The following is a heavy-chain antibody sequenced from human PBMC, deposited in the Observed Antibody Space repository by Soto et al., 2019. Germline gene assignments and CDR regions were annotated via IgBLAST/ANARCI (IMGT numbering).Heavy chain of an antibody. V-gene: IGHV6-1*01. Sequence: SPTLSLPCAISGDSVSSISATWNWIRQSPSRGLEWLGRTYYRSKWYNDYAVSVKSRITINPDTSKNQFFLQLSSVTPEDTAVYYCARVTWGPLDYWGQGTLVTVSS. J-gene: IGHJ4*02. D-gene: IGHD3-16*01. CDR2: TYYRSKWYN. CDR3: ARVTWGPLDY. CDR1: GDSVSSISAT.